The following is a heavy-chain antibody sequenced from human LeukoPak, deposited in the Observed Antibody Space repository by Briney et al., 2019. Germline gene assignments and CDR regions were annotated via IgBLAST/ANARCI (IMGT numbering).Heavy chain of an antibody. J-gene: IGHJ4*02. CDR3: ANLRKSLWIPEFDY. Sequence: GGSLRLSCAASGFTFSDTWMHWVRQAPGEGLVWVSRIRSDGSDTRYAESVKGRFTISRDNSKNTLYLQMNSLRAEDTAVYYCANLRKSLWIPEFDYWGQGTLVTVSS. CDR2: IRSDGSDT. CDR1: GFTFSDTW. D-gene: IGHD1-1*01. V-gene: IGHV3-74*01.